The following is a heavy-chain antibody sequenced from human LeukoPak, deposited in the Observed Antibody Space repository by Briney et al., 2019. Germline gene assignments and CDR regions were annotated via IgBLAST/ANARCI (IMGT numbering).Heavy chain of an antibody. CDR3: AKDDGYSSGWADY. CDR1: GFTFSSYA. Sequence: GGSLRLSCAASGFTFSSYAMSWVRQAPGKGLEWVSAISGSGGSTYYADSVKGRFTISRDNSKNTLYLQMNSLRAEDTAIYYCAKDDGYSSGWADYWGQGTLVTVSS. CDR2: ISGSGGST. J-gene: IGHJ4*02. D-gene: IGHD6-19*01. V-gene: IGHV3-23*01.